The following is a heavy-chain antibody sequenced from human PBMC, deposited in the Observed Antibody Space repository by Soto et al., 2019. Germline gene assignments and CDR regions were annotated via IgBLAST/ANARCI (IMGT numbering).Heavy chain of an antibody. Sequence: EVQLVESGGGLVQPGGSLRLSCAASGFTFSSYWMSWVRQAPGKGLEWVANIKQDGSEKYYVDSVKGRFTISRDNAKNSLYLQMNSLRAEDTAVYYCARDYRLWFGELSPYYGMDVRGQGTTVTVSS. J-gene: IGHJ6*02. CDR3: ARDYRLWFGELSPYYGMDV. CDR2: IKQDGSEK. CDR1: GFTFSSYW. D-gene: IGHD3-10*01. V-gene: IGHV3-7*03.